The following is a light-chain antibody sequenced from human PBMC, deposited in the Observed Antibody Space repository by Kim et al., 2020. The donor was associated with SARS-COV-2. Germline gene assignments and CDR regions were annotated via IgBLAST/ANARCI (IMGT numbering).Light chain of an antibody. CDR2: GEN. CDR3: NSRDSSGNPVV. CDR1: SLRSYY. J-gene: IGLJ2*01. Sequence: ALGETVRITSQGDSLRSYYATWYQHKPGQAPVLVIYGENNRPSGIPDRFSGSSSGNTASLTITGAQAEDEADYYCNSRDSSGNPVVFGGGTQLTVL. V-gene: IGLV3-19*01.